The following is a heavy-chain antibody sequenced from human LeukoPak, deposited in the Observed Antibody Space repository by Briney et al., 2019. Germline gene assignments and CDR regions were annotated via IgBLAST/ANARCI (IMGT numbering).Heavy chain of an antibody. D-gene: IGHD1-26*01. J-gene: IGHJ3*02. V-gene: IGHV3-53*01. CDR1: GFTVSSNY. CDR2: IYSGGST. CDR3: AREALWELPTLDAFDI. Sequence: GGSLRLSCAASGFTVSSNYMSWVRQAPGKGLEWVSVIYSGGSTYYADSVKGRFTISRDNSKNTLYLQMNSLRAEDTAVYYCAREALWELPTLDAFDIWGQGTMVTVSS.